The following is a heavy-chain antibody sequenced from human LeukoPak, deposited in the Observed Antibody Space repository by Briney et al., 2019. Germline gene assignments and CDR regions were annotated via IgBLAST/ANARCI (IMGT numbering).Heavy chain of an antibody. CDR2: VYYSGST. J-gene: IGHJ3*02. CDR1: GGSISSYY. V-gene: IGHV4-59*01. Sequence: SETLSLTCTVSGGSISSYYWSWIRQPPGKGLEWIGYVYYSGSTNYNPSLKSRVTISVDTSKNQFSLKLSSVTAADTAVYYCARFTLEYSSFEGGAFDIWGQGTMVTVSS. CDR3: ARFTLEYSSFEGGAFDI. D-gene: IGHD6-6*01.